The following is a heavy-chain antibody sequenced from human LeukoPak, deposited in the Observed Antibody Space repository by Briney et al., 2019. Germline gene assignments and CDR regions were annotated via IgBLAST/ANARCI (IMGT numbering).Heavy chain of an antibody. J-gene: IGHJ4*02. CDR1: GYTFTGYY. Sequence: ASVKVSCKASGYTFTGYYMHWVRQAPGQGLEWMGWINPNSGGTNYAQKFQGRVTMTRGTSISTAYVELSRLRSDDTAVYYCARVRQWLETDFDYWGQGTLVTVSS. CDR3: ARVRQWLETDFDY. V-gene: IGHV1-2*02. CDR2: INPNSGGT. D-gene: IGHD6-19*01.